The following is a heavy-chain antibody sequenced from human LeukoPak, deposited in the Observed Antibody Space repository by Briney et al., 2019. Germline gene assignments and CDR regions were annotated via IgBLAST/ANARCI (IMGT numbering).Heavy chain of an antibody. CDR2: ISYDGSNK. V-gene: IGHV3-30-3*02. D-gene: IGHD2-15*01. J-gene: IGHJ4*02. CDR1: GFTFSSYA. Sequence: GGSLRLSCAASGFTFSSYAMHWVRQAPGKGLEWVAVISYDGSNKYYADSVKGRFTISRDNSKNTLYLQMNYLRAEDTAVYYCAKIAGKYCSGGSCEVDYWGLGTLVTVSS. CDR3: AKIAGKYCSGGSCEVDY.